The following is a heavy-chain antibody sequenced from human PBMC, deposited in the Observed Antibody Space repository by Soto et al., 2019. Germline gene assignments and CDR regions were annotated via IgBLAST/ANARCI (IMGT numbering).Heavy chain of an antibody. D-gene: IGHD3-9*01. CDR2: IIPIFGTA. Sequence: QVQLVQSGAEVKKPGSSVKVSCKASGGTFSSYAISWVRQAPGQGLEWMGGIIPIFGTANYAQKFQGRVTITADESTSTAYMELSSLRSEDTAVYYCARGSYYDTLTGYRNWFDPWGQGTLVTVSS. J-gene: IGHJ5*02. CDR1: GGTFSSYA. CDR3: ARGSYYDTLTGYRNWFDP. V-gene: IGHV1-69*01.